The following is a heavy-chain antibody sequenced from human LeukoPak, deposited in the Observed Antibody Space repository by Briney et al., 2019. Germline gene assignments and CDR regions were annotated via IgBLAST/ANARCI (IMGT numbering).Heavy chain of an antibody. D-gene: IGHD2-2*01. CDR3: ARDRSRFYY. CDR1: GLTFSNYW. CDR2: IKEDGNEK. Sequence: GGSLRLSCAASGLTFSNYWMSWVRQAPGKGLEWVANIKEDGNEKYYVDSVKGRFTISRDNDKKSLYLQMNSLRAEDTAVYYCARDRSRFYYWGQGTPVTVSS. V-gene: IGHV3-7*01. J-gene: IGHJ4*02.